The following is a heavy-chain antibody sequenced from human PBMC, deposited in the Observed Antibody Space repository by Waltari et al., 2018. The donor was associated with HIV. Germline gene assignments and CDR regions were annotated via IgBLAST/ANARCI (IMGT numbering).Heavy chain of an antibody. V-gene: IGHV1-3*01. Sequence: VQLVQSGAEVKKPGASVKVSCKASGYSFTRYAMHWVRQAPGQGLEWMGGINAGNGNTKYSQKFQGRVTITRDTSASTAYMELSSLRSEDTAVYYCARDLLDSGGRWGQGTLVTVSS. CDR1: GYSFTRYA. J-gene: IGHJ4*02. CDR3: ARDLLDSGGR. D-gene: IGHD3-10*01. CDR2: INAGNGNT.